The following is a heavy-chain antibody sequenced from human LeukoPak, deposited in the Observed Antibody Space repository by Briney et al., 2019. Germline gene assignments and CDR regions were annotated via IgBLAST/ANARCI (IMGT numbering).Heavy chain of an antibody. CDR3: ARGYYDFWSGYDY. V-gene: IGHV3-48*01. Sequence: GGSLRLSCAASGFTFSSYSMNWVRQAPGKGLEWVSYVSSSSSTIYYADSVKDRFTISRDNAKNSLYLQMNSLRAEDTAVYYCARGYYDFWSGYDYWGQGTLVTVSS. D-gene: IGHD3-3*01. CDR2: VSSSSSTI. J-gene: IGHJ4*02. CDR1: GFTFSSYS.